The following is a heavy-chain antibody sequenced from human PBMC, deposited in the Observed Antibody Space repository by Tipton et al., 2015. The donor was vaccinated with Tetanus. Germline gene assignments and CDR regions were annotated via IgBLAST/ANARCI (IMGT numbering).Heavy chain of an antibody. CDR3: ARANNDFPKKDPFDS. D-gene: IGHD3-3*01. J-gene: IGHJ4*02. CDR1: GASISSSRRFD. V-gene: IGHV4-39*01. CDR2: ISYSGST. Sequence: TLSLTCTVSGASISSSRRFDCGWIRQPPGKGLEWIGTISYSGSTSYGPSLKNRVTMSVDTSRNQFSLNLTSVTAADTAVYYCARANNDFPKKDPFDSWGQGSLVIVSS.